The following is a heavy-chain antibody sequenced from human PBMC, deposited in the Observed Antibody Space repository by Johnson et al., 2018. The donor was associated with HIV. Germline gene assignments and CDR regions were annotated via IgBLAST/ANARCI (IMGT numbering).Heavy chain of an antibody. CDR1: GFTFNDYD. Sequence: VQLVESGGGLVQPGGSLRLSCAASGFTFNDYDMSWVRQAPGKGLEWVSGINWNGGRTGYADSVKGRFTISRDNANNFLYLQMNSLRAEDTALYYCARRHSSSASGAFDIWDQGTMVTVSS. CDR2: INWNGGRT. J-gene: IGHJ3*02. CDR3: ARRHSSSASGAFDI. V-gene: IGHV3-20*04. D-gene: IGHD6-6*01.